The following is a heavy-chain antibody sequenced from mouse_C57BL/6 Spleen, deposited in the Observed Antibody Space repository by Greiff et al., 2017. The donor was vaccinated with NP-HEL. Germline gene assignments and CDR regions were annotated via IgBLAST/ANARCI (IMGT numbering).Heavy chain of an antibody. CDR1: GYAFSSSW. Sequence: VQLQQSGPELVKPGASVKISCKASGYAFSSSWMNWVKQRPGKGLEWIGRIYPGDGDTNYNGKFKGKATLTADKSSSTAYMQLSSLTSEDSAVYFCAREGVYYGSGDLYYFDYWGQGTTLTVSS. V-gene: IGHV1-82*01. CDR3: AREGVYYGSGDLYYFDY. J-gene: IGHJ2*01. CDR2: IYPGDGDT. D-gene: IGHD1-1*01.